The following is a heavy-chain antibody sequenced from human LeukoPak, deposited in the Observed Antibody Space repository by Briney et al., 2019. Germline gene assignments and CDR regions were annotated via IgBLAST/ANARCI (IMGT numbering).Heavy chain of an antibody. D-gene: IGHD3-22*01. CDR3: ARATYYYDSSGSELDY. CDR2: INPNSGGT. J-gene: IGHJ4*02. Sequence: ASVKVSCKASGYTFTGYYMHWVRQAPGQGLEWMGWINPNSGGTNYAQKFQGRVAMTRDTSISTAYMELSRLRSDDTAVYYCARATYYYDSSGSELDYWGQGTLVTVSS. V-gene: IGHV1-2*02. CDR1: GYTFTGYY.